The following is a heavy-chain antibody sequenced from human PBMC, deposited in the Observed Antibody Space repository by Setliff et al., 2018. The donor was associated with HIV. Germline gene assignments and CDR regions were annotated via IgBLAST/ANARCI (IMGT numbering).Heavy chain of an antibody. Sequence: SETLSLTCAVYGGSFSGYYWSWIRQPPGKGLEWIGEINHSGSTNYNPSLKSRVTISVDTSKNQFSLKLSSVTAADTAVFYCARLTTTHYYDSSAYYHPVWGQGTLVTVSS. J-gene: IGHJ4*02. CDR1: GGSFSGYY. CDR3: ARLTTTHYYDSSAYYHPV. D-gene: IGHD3-22*01. CDR2: INHSGST. V-gene: IGHV4-34*01.